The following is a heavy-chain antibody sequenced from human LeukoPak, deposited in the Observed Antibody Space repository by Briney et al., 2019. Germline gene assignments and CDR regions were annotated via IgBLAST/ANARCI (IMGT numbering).Heavy chain of an antibody. CDR1: GYTFTSYG. Sequence: ASVKVSCKASGYTFTSYGISWVRQAPGQGLEWMGRIIPILGIANYAQKFQGRVTITADKSTSTAYMELSSLRSEDTAVYYCARIGYDYGDYGPIDWGQGTLVTVSS. CDR2: IIPILGIA. J-gene: IGHJ4*02. V-gene: IGHV1-69*04. CDR3: ARIGYDYGDYGPID. D-gene: IGHD4-17*01.